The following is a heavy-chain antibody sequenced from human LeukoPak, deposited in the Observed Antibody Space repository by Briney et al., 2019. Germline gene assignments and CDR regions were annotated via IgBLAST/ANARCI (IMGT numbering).Heavy chain of an antibody. CDR3: ARYTFRAVDI. Sequence: GGSLRLSCAASGLSLSVNYMSWVRQSPGKGLEWLSNIYRDGNTYYADSVNGRFSISRDDYKNTLYLEMNSLRAEDTALYYCARYTFRAVDIWGQGSMVTVSS. CDR1: GLSLSVNY. D-gene: IGHD2-2*02. CDR2: IYRDGNT. J-gene: IGHJ3*02. V-gene: IGHV3-53*01.